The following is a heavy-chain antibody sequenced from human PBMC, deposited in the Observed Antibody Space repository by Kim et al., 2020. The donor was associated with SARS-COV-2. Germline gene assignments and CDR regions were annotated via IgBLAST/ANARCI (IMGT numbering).Heavy chain of an antibody. D-gene: IGHD5-12*01. V-gene: IGHV3-7*03. CDR3: ARGRGSDSY. Sequence: GGSLRLSCAASGFTFSSFWMNWVRQAPGKGLEWVANIKEDGSTEFYVDSVKGRFTISRDNAKNSLYLEMNSLRDDDTAVYYCARGRGSDSYWGQGTPVTVSS. J-gene: IGHJ4*02. CDR1: GFTFSSFW. CDR2: IKEDGSTE.